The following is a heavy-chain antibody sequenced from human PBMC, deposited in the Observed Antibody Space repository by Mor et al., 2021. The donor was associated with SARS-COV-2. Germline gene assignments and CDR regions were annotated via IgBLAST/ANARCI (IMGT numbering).Heavy chain of an antibody. CDR3: ARVPVVAATGYYGMDV. D-gene: IGHD2-15*01. Sequence: EWIGYIYYSGSTNYNPSLKSRVTISVDTSKNQFSLKLSSVTAADTAEYYCARVPVVAATGYYGMDVWGQGTTVTVSS. CDR2: IYYSGST. J-gene: IGHJ6*02. V-gene: IGHV4-59*01.